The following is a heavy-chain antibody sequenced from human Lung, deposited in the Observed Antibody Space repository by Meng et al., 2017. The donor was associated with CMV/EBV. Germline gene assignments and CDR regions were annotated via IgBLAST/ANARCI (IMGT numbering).Heavy chain of an antibody. J-gene: IGHJ6*02. D-gene: IGHD2-2*01. CDR1: GFTFSSYG. CDR2: IRYDGSNK. CDR3: AKDHIVVVPAATYYYGMDV. V-gene: IGHV3-30*02. Sequence: GESXKISCAASGFTFSSYGMHWVRQAPGKGLEWVAFIRYDGSNKYYADSVRGRFTISRDNSKNTLYLQMYSLRAEDTAVYYCAKDHIVVVPAATYYYGMDVWGQGXTVTVSS.